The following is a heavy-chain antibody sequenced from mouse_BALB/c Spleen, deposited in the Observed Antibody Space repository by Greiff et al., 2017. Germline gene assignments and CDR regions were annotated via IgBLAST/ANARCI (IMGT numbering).Heavy chain of an antibody. CDR3: ARGDYRYGYYYAMDY. J-gene: IGHJ4*01. V-gene: IGHV2-6-7*01. Sequence: VMLVESGPGLVAPSQSLSITCTVSGFSLTDYGVNWVRQPPGKGLEWLGMIWGDGSTDYNSALKSRLSISKDNSKSQVFLKMNSLQTDDTARYYCARGDYRYGYYYAMDYRGQGTSVTVSS. CDR1: GFSLTDYG. D-gene: IGHD2-14*01. CDR2: IWGDGST.